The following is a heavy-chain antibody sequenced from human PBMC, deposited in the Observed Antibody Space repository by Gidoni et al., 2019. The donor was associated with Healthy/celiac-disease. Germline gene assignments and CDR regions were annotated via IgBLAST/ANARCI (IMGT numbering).Heavy chain of an antibody. CDR1: GYTFTSYY. Sequence: QVQLVQSGAEVKKPGASVKVSCKASGYTFTSYYMHWVRQAPGQGLEWMGIINTRGGSTSYAQKFQGRVTMTRDTSTTTVYMELSSLRSEDTAVYYCARDRGVWFGELSDYWGQGTLVTVSS. J-gene: IGHJ4*02. CDR2: INTRGGST. D-gene: IGHD3-10*01. V-gene: IGHV1-46*01. CDR3: ARDRGVWFGELSDY.